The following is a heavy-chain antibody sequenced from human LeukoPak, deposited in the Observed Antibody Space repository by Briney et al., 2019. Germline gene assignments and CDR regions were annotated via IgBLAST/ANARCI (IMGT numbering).Heavy chain of an antibody. CDR3: AELGITMIGGV. D-gene: IGHD3-10*02. CDR2: ISSSGSTI. J-gene: IGHJ6*04. Sequence: VGSLRLSCAASGFTSSSYEMNWVREAPGKGLGWVSYISSSGSTIYYADSVKGRFTISRDNAKNSLYLQMNSLRAEDTAVYYCAELGITMIGGVWGKGTTVTISS. V-gene: IGHV3-48*03. CDR1: GFTSSSYE.